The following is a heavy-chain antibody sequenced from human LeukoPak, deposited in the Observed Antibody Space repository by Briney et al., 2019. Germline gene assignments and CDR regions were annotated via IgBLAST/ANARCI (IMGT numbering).Heavy chain of an antibody. J-gene: IGHJ5*02. Sequence: TSETLSLTXTVSGASISSANYYWGRICQPPGKGLEWIGSIYYTGSIFDNPSLRSRVTISADASKNQFFLKLSSVTAADTAVYYCARQFSSSAQWFDPWGQGTLVTVSS. CDR3: ARQFSSSAQWFDP. CDR2: IYYTGSI. D-gene: IGHD6-6*01. V-gene: IGHV4-39*01. CDR1: GASISSANYY.